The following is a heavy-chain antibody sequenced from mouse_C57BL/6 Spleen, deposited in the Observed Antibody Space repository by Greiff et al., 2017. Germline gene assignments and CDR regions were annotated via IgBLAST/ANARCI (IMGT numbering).Heavy chain of an antibody. J-gene: IGHJ2*01. V-gene: IGHV1-26*01. CDR1: GYTFTDYY. CDR2: INPNNGGT. D-gene: IGHD1-1*02. Sequence: VQLQQSGPELVKPGASVKISCKASGYTFTDYYMNWVKQSHGKSLEWIGDINPNNGGTSYNQKFKGKATLTVDKSSSTAYMELRSLTSEDSAVYYCALPLGYYYAMDYWGQGTTLTVSS. CDR3: ALPLGYYYAMDY.